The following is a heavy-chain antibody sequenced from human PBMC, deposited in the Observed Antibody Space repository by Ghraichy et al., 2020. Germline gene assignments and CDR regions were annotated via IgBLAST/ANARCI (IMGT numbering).Heavy chain of an antibody. V-gene: IGHV4-39*01. CDR3: ARSKYYDILTGYYVLDY. Sequence: SETLSLTCTASGGSISSSSYYWGCIRQPPGKGLEWIGSIHYSGSTYYNPSLKSRVTISVDTSKNQFSLKLSSVTAADTAVYYCARSKYYDILTGYYVLDYWGQGTLVTVSS. CDR2: IHYSGST. CDR1: GGSISSSSYY. D-gene: IGHD3-9*01. J-gene: IGHJ4*02.